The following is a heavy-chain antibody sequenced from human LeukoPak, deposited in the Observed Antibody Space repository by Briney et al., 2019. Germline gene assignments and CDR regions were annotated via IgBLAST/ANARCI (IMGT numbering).Heavy chain of an antibody. CDR2: ISAYNGNT. J-gene: IGHJ4*02. CDR1: GYRFTSYG. D-gene: IGHD5-18*01. CDR3: ARDGGGYSYGFPPQFDF. V-gene: IGHV1-18*01. Sequence: ASVKVSCKASGYRFTSYGISWVRQAPGQGLEWMGWISAYNGNTNYAQKLQGRVTMTTGTSTNTAYMELRSLRSDDTAVYYCARDGGGYSYGFPPQFDFWGQGTLVTVSS.